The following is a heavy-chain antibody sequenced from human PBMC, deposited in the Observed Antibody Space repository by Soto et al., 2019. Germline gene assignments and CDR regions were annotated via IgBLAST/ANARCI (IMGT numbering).Heavy chain of an antibody. CDR2: INHSGST. CDR3: ARGNTIFGVVIRPLHFDY. J-gene: IGHJ4*02. CDR1: GGSISSYY. D-gene: IGHD3-3*01. V-gene: IGHV4-34*01. Sequence: PSETLSLTYSVSGGSISSYYWSWIRQPPGKGLEWIGEINHSGSTNYNPSLKSRVTISVDTSKNQFSLKLSSVTAADTAVYYCARGNTIFGVVIRPLHFDYWGQGTLVTVSS.